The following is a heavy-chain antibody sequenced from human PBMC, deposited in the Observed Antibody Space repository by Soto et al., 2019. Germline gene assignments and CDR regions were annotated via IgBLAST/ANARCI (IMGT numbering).Heavy chain of an antibody. Sequence: QVQLQESGPGLVKPSGTLSLTCAVSGGSISDTNWWTWVRQPPGKGLEWVGEIYHTGSTNYNPSLKSRVTISKDNSKNHFSLRLSSVTAADTAVYYCATRATASYDSSGFYWGQGTLVTVSS. J-gene: IGHJ4*02. CDR1: GGSISDTNW. D-gene: IGHD3-22*01. CDR3: ATRATASYDSSGFY. V-gene: IGHV4-4*02. CDR2: IYHTGST.